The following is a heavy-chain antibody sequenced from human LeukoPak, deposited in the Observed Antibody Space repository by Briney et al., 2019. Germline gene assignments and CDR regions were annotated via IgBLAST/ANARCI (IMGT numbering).Heavy chain of an antibody. CDR2: IIPIFGTA. CDR3: ARDGTAILAYCGGDCYTWFDP. Sequence: VKESRMASGGTFSSYAISWVRQPPGQGLEWMGGIIPIFGTANYAQKFQGRVTITADESTSTAYMELSSLRTEDTAVYYCARDGTAILAYCGGDCYTWFDPWGQGALGSASS. CDR1: GGTFSSYA. V-gene: IGHV1-69*13. D-gene: IGHD2-21*02. J-gene: IGHJ5*02.